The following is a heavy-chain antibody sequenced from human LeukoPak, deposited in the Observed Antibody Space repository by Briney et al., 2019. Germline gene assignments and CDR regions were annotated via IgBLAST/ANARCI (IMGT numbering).Heavy chain of an antibody. J-gene: IGHJ4*02. Sequence: PGGSLRLSCAASGFTFSSYAMNWVRQAPGKGLEWVSGISGSGGSTSYGDSVKGRFTISRDNSKNTLYVQMNSLRAEDTAVYYCARDARIQHYYFDYWGQGTLVTVSS. D-gene: IGHD5-18*01. CDR3: ARDARIQHYYFDY. CDR1: GFTFSSYA. V-gene: IGHV3-23*01. CDR2: ISGSGGST.